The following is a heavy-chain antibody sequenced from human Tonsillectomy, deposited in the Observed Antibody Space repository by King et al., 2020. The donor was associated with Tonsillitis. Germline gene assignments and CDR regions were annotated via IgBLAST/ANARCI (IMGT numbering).Heavy chain of an antibody. J-gene: IGHJ3*02. Sequence: TLKESGPVLVKPTETLTLTCTVSGFSLSNARMGVSWIRQPPGKALEWLAHILSNDEKSYSTSLKSRLTISKDTSKSQVVLTMTNMDPVDTATYYCARPNHSVTTAGEDAFDIWGQGTMVTVSS. V-gene: IGHV2-26*01. CDR1: GFSLSNARMG. CDR3: ARPNHSVTTAGEDAFDI. CDR2: ILSNDEK. D-gene: IGHD4-17*01.